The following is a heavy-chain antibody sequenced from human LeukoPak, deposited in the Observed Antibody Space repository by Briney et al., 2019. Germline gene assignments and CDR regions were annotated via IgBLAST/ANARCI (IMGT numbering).Heavy chain of an antibody. CDR1: GFTFSSYE. J-gene: IGHJ4*02. V-gene: IGHV3-48*03. D-gene: IGHD5-18*01. CDR2: ISSTGSTI. Sequence: GGSLILSCAASGFTFSSYEMNWVRQAPGKGLEWVSYISSTGSTIYYADSGKGRFTIARDNAKNALYPQMNSLRAEDTAVYYCARGDTAMATAYWGQGTLVTVSS. CDR3: ARGDTAMATAY.